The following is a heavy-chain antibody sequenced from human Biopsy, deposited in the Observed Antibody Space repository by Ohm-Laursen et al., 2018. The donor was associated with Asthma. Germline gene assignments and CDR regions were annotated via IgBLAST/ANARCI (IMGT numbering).Heavy chain of an antibody. CDR1: GYNFISFA. CDR3: ARTYYDFLTGQVKDVFGV. Sequence: ASVKVSCKASGYNFISFAIHWVRQAPGQRLEWMGWVNTGSGDTKYSQKFQGRVTITRDTSASTAHMELRSLRSEDTATYYCARTYYDFLTGQVKDVFGVWGQGTMVTVSS. CDR2: VNTGSGDT. J-gene: IGHJ3*01. D-gene: IGHD3-9*01. V-gene: IGHV1-3*04.